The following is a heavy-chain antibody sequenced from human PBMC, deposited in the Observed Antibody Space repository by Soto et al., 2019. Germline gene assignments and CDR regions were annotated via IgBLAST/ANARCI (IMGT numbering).Heavy chain of an antibody. CDR2: TYYSGST. D-gene: IGHD6-13*01. Sequence: PSETLSLTCTVSGGSMIAYYWNWIRQPPGKGLQWIGYTYYSGSTTYNPSLKSRVTISVDSSKNQFSLKLDSVTPADTAVYYCARVRGTAGKRYFDYWGPGTLVTASS. J-gene: IGHJ4*02. CDR1: GGSMIAYY. CDR3: ARVRGTAGKRYFDY. V-gene: IGHV4-59*01.